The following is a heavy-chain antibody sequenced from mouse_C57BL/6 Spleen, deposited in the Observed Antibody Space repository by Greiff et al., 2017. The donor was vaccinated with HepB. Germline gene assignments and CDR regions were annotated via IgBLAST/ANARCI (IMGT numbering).Heavy chain of an antibody. CDR2: ISSGGDYI. J-gene: IGHJ1*03. D-gene: IGHD1-1*02. CDR1: GFTFSSYA. Sequence: EVQRVESGEGLVKPGGSLKLSCAASGFTFSSYAMSWVRQTPEKRLEWVAYISSGGDYIYYADTVKGRFTISRDNARNTLYLQMSSLKSEDTAMYYCTRDLVLSWYFDVWGTGTTVTVSS. V-gene: IGHV5-9-1*02. CDR3: TRDLVLSWYFDV.